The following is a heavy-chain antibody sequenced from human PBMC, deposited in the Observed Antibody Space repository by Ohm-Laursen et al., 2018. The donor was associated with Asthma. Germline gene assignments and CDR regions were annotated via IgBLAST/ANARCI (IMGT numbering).Heavy chain of an antibody. J-gene: IGHJ3*01. Sequence: SLRLSCAASGFTFSSYGMHWVRQAPGKGLEWVAVISYDGSNKYYADSVKGRFTISRDNSKNTLYLQMNSLRAEDTAIYYCARDSGMAVVVDAFDLWGQGTMVTVSS. D-gene: IGHD6-19*01. CDR1: GFTFSSYG. CDR2: ISYDGSNK. CDR3: ARDSGMAVVVDAFDL. V-gene: IGHV3-33*05.